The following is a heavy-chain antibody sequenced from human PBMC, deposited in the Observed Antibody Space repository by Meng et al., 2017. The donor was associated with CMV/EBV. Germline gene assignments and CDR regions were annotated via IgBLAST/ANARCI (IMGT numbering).Heavy chain of an antibody. CDR1: GGSISSYY. Sequence: GSLRLSCTVSGGSISSYYWSWIRQPPGKGLEWIGYIYYSGSTNYNPSLKSRVTISVDTSKNQFSLKLSSMTAADTAVYYCAREGYDFWSGSPPRGWFDPWGQGTLVTVSS. J-gene: IGHJ5*02. V-gene: IGHV4-59*01. CDR2: IYYSGST. D-gene: IGHD3-3*01. CDR3: AREGYDFWSGSPPRGWFDP.